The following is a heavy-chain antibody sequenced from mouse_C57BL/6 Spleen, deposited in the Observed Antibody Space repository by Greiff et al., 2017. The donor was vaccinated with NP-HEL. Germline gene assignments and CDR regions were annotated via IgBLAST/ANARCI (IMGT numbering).Heavy chain of an antibody. J-gene: IGHJ2*01. CDR2: ISYDGSN. CDR1: GYSITSGYY. V-gene: IGHV3-6*01. D-gene: IGHD1-1*01. CDR3: ARNYGSPDY. Sequence: EVKLQESGPGLVKPSHSLSLTCSVTGYSITSGYYWNWIRQFPGNKLEWMGYISYDGSNNYNPSLKNRISITRDTSKNQFFLKLNSVTTEDTATYYCARNYGSPDYWGQGTTLTVSS.